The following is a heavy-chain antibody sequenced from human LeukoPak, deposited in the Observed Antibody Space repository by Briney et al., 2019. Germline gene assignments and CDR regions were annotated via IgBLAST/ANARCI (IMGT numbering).Heavy chain of an antibody. J-gene: IGHJ4*02. CDR3: AREVTGMIDY. D-gene: IGHD2-21*02. CDR2: IYYSGST. CDR1: GGSISSSSYY. Sequence: PSETLSLTCTVSGGSISSSSYYWGWIRQPPGKGLEWIGSIYYSGSTYYNPSLKSRVTISVDTSKNQFSLKLSSVTAADTAVYYCAREVTGMIDYWGQGTLVTVSS. V-gene: IGHV4-39*07.